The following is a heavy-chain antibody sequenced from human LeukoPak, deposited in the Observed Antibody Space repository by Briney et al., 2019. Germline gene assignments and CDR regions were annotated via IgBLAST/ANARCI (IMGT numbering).Heavy chain of an antibody. CDR2: VYSGGAA. V-gene: IGHV4-59*02. D-gene: IGHD3-16*01. Sequence: SETLSLTCSVSGASVNDYFWSRIRQAPRRGLEWLGQVYSGGAAEYSPSLKGRVTISLDASTNKVSLSLRSATPADTAVYFCAPEIVLMMSDAASPYFMDVWGRGTTVTVAS. CDR3: APEIVLMMSDAASPYFMDV. J-gene: IGHJ6*03. CDR1: GASVNDYF.